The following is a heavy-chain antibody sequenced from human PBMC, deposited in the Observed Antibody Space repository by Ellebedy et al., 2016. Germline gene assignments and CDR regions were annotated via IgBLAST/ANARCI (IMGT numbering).Heavy chain of an antibody. CDR1: GYTFTSYD. D-gene: IGHD6-13*01. CDR2: ISAYNGNT. CDR3: ARVSVGQQLED. Sequence: ASVKVSCKASGYTFTSYDINWVRQATGQGLEWMGWISAYNGNTNYAQKLQGRVTMTTDTSTSTAYMELRSLRSDDTAVYYCARVSVGQQLEDWGQGTLVTVSS. J-gene: IGHJ4*02. V-gene: IGHV1-18*01.